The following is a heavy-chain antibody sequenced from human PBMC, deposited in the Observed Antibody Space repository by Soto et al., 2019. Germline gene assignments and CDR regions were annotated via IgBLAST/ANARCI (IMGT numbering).Heavy chain of an antibody. J-gene: IGHJ4*02. D-gene: IGHD1-7*01. V-gene: IGHV4-4*07. CDR1: GGSITSYR. CDR2: INTSGNT. CDR3: ARESGDNWDYEAY. Sequence: QVQLQESGPGLVRPLETLSLTCKVSGGSITSYRWSWIRQSAGKGLEWIGRINTSGNTHYNPSLKSRVTVSIDTSQNQFFLTVTSVTAADSAGYYCARESGDNWDYEAYWGQGTPVTGSS.